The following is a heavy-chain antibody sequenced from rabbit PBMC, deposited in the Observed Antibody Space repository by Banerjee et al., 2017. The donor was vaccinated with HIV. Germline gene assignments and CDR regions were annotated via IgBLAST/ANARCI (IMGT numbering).Heavy chain of an antibody. CDR1: GFDFSTNT. V-gene: IGHV1S45*01. Sequence: QEQLEESGGDLVKPGGTLTLTCKASGFDFSTNTMCWVRQAPGKGLEWIACINTSSGNTVYATWAKGRFTISKTSWTTVTLQMTSLTAADTASYFCARDLAGVIGWNFNLWGPGTLVTVS. CDR3: ARDLAGVIGWNFNL. CDR2: INTSSGNT. J-gene: IGHJ4*01. D-gene: IGHD4-1*01.